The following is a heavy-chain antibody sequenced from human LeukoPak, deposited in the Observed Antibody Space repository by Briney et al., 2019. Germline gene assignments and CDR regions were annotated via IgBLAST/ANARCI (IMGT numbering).Heavy chain of an antibody. CDR1: GFTFKNYN. D-gene: IGHD3-9*01. Sequence: GGSLRLSCAASGFTFKNYNMNWVRQAPGKGLEWVSAISGSGGSTYYADSVKGRFTISRDNSKNSLYLQMNSLRAEDTAVYYCAKGPPKYDILTGYYRSYYYYYMDVWGKGTTVTISS. J-gene: IGHJ6*03. V-gene: IGHV3-23*01. CDR2: ISGSGGST. CDR3: AKGPPKYDILTGYYRSYYYYYMDV.